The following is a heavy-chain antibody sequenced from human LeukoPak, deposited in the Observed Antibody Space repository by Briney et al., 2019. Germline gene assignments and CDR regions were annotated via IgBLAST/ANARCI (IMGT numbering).Heavy chain of an antibody. CDR2: INPISGGT. CDR3: ARYCSSTSCYSDY. CDR1: GCTFTGYY. V-gene: IGHV1-2*06. D-gene: IGHD2-2*01. Sequence: ASVKVSCKASGCTFTGYYMHWVRQAPGQGLEYMGRINPISGGTVYAQKFQGRVTMTRDPPITTAYMELTRLRSDDTAVYYCARYCSSTSCYSDYWGQGTLVTVSS. J-gene: IGHJ4*02.